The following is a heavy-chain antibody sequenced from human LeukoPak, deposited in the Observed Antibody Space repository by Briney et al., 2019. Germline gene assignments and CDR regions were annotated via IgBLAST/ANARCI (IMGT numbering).Heavy chain of an antibody. CDR1: GFTFSDYS. D-gene: IGHD3-22*01. CDR2: IKSKTDGGTT. Sequence: GGSLRLSCAASGFTFSDYSMSWVRQAPGKGLEWVGRIKSKTDGGTTDYAAPVKGRFTISRDDSKNTLYLQMNSLKTEDTAVYYCTTDLMIVVALRYWGQGTLVTVSS. J-gene: IGHJ4*02. V-gene: IGHV3-15*01. CDR3: TTDLMIVVALRY.